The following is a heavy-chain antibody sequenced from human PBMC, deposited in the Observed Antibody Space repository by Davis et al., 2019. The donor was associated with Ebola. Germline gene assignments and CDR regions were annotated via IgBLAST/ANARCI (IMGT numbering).Heavy chain of an antibody. CDR1: GFTFSSYS. Sequence: GGSLRLSCAASGFTFSSYSMNWVRQAPGKGLEWVSYISSSSSTIYYADSVKGRFTISRDNAKNSLYLQMNSLRDEDTAVYYCARDSADLYCSGGSCYVSYYYGMDVWGQGTTVTVSS. CDR3: ARDSADLYCSGGSCYVSYYYGMDV. V-gene: IGHV3-48*02. J-gene: IGHJ6*02. D-gene: IGHD2-15*01. CDR2: ISSSSSTI.